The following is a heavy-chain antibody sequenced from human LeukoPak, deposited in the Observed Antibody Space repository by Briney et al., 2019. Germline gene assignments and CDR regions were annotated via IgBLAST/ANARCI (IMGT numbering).Heavy chain of an antibody. CDR2: INPSGGST. J-gene: IGHJ4*02. Sequence: DSVKVSCKASGYTFTSYYMHWVRQAPGQGLEWMGIINPSGGSTSYAQKFQGGVTMTRDTSTSTVYMELSSLRSEDTAVYYCARGYYYDSSGYPGGDYWGQGTLVTVSS. V-gene: IGHV1-46*01. CDR3: ARGYYYDSSGYPGGDY. D-gene: IGHD3-22*01. CDR1: GYTFTSYY.